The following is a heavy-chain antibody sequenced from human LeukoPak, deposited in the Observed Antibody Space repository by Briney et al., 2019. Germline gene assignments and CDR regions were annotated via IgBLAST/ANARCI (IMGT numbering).Heavy chain of an antibody. V-gene: IGHV4-39*01. CDR3: VSPRGFCYGFFHY. Sequence: PPETLSLPCTLSGGFIKIRSAYWGWIRQPPGKGLEWIVSIYYNKNTYYNPSLKSRVTISAHTSKNQFSLTLGYVSATDTAVYVCVSPRGFCYGFFHYSRQGTLVTVSS. D-gene: IGHD5-18*01. CDR1: GGFIKIRSAY. J-gene: IGHJ4*02. CDR2: IYYNKNT.